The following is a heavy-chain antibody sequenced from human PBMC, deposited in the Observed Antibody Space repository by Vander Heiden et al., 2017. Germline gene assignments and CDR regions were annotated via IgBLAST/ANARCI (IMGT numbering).Heavy chain of an antibody. CDR2: ISGSGGST. CDR1: GFTFSSYA. D-gene: IGHD3-22*01. CDR3: AKGGDDSSGYHSYWYFDL. Sequence: EVQLLESGGGLVQPGGSLRLSCAASGFTFSSYAMSWVRQAPGKGLEWVSAISGSGGSTYYADSVKGRFTISRDNSKNTLYLQMNSLRAEDTAVYYCAKGGDDSSGYHSYWYFDLWGRGTLVNVSS. J-gene: IGHJ2*01. V-gene: IGHV3-23*01.